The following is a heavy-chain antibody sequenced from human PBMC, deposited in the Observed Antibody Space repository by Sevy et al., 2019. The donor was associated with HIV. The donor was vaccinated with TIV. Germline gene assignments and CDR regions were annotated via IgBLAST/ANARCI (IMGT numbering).Heavy chain of an antibody. CDR3: ARDSFFYDSSGYSYYYGMDV. V-gene: IGHV3-33*01. Sequence: GSLRLSCAASGFTFSSYGMHWVRQAPGKGLEWVAVIWYDGSNKYYADSVKGRFTISRDNSKNTLYLQMNSLRAEDTAVYYCARDSFFYDSSGYSYYYGMDVWGQGTTVTVSS. J-gene: IGHJ6*02. CDR2: IWYDGSNK. D-gene: IGHD3-22*01. CDR1: GFTFSSYG.